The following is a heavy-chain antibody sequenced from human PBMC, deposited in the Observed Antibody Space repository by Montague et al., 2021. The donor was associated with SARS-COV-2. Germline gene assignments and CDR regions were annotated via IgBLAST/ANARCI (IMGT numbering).Heavy chain of an antibody. CDR2: IYYSGST. V-gene: IGHV4-39*01. CDR1: GGSIRTSSYY. D-gene: IGHD4-17*01. Sequence: SETLSLTCTVFGGSIRTSSYYWGWIRQPPGKGLDWIGSIYYSGSTYYNPSLKSRVTISVDTSKNQLSLKLSSVTAADTAVYYCAMRGGALDAFDIWGQGTMVIVSS. CDR3: AMRGGALDAFDI. J-gene: IGHJ3*02.